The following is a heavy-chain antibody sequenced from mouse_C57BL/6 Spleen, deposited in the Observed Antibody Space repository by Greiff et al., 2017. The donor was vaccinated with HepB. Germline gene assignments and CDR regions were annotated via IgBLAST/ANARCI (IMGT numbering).Heavy chain of an antibody. CDR3: ARSLYYGSEMDY. J-gene: IGHJ4*01. V-gene: IGHV1-4*01. D-gene: IGHD1-1*01. CDR2: INPSSGYN. CDR1: GYTFTSYT. Sequence: VQLQQSGAELARPGASVKMSCKASGYTFTSYTMHWVKQRPGQGLEWIGYINPSSGYNKYNQKFKDKDTLTADKSSSTAYMQLSSLTSEDSAVYYCARSLYYGSEMDYWGQGTSVTVSS.